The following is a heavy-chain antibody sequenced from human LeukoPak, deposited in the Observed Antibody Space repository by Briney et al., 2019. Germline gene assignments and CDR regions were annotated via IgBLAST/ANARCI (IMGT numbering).Heavy chain of an antibody. Sequence: ASVKVSCKASGYAFTGYYMHWVRQAPGQGLEWMGWINPNSGGTNYAQKFQGRVTMTRDTSISTAYMELSSLRSEDTAIYYCARIGDGYNDAYDPWGQGTVVTVPS. D-gene: IGHD5-24*01. CDR1: GYAFTGYY. CDR3: ARIGDGYNDAYDP. V-gene: IGHV1-2*02. CDR2: INPNSGGT. J-gene: IGHJ3*01.